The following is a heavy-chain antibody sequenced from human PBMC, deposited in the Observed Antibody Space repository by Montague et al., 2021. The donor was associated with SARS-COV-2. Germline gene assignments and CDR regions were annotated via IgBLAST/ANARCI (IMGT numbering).Heavy chain of an antibody. J-gene: IGHJ4*02. D-gene: IGHD1-26*01. CDR3: AKGVGQKSSAVDY. CDR1: GFTFSSHD. Sequence: SLRLSCAASGFTFSSHDMTWVRQAPGKGLEWVSIIHSGASYSSYXGSXKGRFTISRDNSKNTLYLQMNSLRAEDTAVYYCAKGVGQKSSAVDYWGQGTQVTVSS. CDR2: IHSGASYS. V-gene: IGHV3-23*03.